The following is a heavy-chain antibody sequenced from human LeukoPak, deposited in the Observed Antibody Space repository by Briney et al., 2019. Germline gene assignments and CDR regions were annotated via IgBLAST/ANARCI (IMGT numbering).Heavy chain of an antibody. CDR1: GGSISSYY. CDR3: ARAPHSGSYPFDY. J-gene: IGHJ4*02. D-gene: IGHD3-10*01. V-gene: IGHV4-59*12. CDR2: IYYSGST. Sequence: SETLSLTCTVSGGSISSYYWSWIRQPPGKGLERIGYIYYSGSTNYNPSLKSRVTISVDRSKNQFSLKLSSVTAADTAVYYCARAPHSGSYPFDYWGQGTLVTVSS.